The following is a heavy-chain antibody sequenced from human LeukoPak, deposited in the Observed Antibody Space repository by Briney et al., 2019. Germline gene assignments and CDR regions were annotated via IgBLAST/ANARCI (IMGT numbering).Heavy chain of an antibody. CDR1: GFTVSSYA. CDR2: ISYDGSNK. Sequence: GGSLRLSCAASGFTVSSYAMHWVRQAPGKGLEWVAVISYDGSNKYYADSVKGRFTISRDNSKNTLYLQMNSLRAEDTAVYYCARVDTAMVTSPIYYYGMDVWGQGTTVTVSS. J-gene: IGHJ6*02. CDR3: ARVDTAMVTSPIYYYGMDV. V-gene: IGHV3-30-3*01. D-gene: IGHD5-18*01.